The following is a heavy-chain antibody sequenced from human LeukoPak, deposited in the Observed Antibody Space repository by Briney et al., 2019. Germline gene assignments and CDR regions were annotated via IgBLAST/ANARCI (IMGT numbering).Heavy chain of an antibody. CDR3: ARDPTYYYDSSGYYESAFDI. D-gene: IGHD3-22*01. J-gene: IGHJ3*02. CDR1: GFTFSSYG. V-gene: IGHV3-33*01. Sequence: PGGSLRLSCAASGFTFSSYGMHWVRQAPGKGLEWVAVIWYDGSNKYYADSVKGRFTISRDNSKNTLYLQMNSLRAEDTAVYYCARDPTYYYDSSGYYESAFDIWGQGTMVTVSS. CDR2: IWYDGSNK.